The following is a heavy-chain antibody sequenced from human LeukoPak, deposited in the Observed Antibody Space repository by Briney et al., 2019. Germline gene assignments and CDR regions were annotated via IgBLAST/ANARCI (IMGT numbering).Heavy chain of an antibody. V-gene: IGHV1-69*10. J-gene: IGHJ4*02. CDR1: GGTFSSYA. D-gene: IGHD5-24*01. CDR2: IIPIFGIA. Sequence: SVKVSCKASGGTFSSYAISWVRQAPGQGLEWMGGIIPIFGIANYAQKFQGRVTITADKSTSTAYMELSSLRSEDTAVYYCAREMATTRTDFDYWGQGTLVTVSS. CDR3: AREMATTRTDFDY.